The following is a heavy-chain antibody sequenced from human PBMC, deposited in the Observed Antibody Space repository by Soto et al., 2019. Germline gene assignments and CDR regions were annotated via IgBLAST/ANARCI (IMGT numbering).Heavy chain of an antibody. Sequence: QVTLKESGPPLVKPTQTLTLTCTFSGFSLSTTRVGVGWIRQTPGRALEWLALIYWNDDKWYSPSLKSRLTITKDTSNNQVVLTMTNMDPVDTGTYYCARAIATRHELDYWGQGTLVTVAS. J-gene: IGHJ4*02. CDR1: GFSLSTTRVG. D-gene: IGHD6-13*01. CDR3: ARAIATRHELDY. V-gene: IGHV2-5*01. CDR2: IYWNDDK.